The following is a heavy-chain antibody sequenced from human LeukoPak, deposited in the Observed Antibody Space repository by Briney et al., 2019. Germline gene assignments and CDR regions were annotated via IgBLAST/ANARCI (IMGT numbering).Heavy chain of an antibody. CDR2: IYYSGSA. Sequence: SETLSLTCTVSGGSISGFYWGWIRQPPGTGLELIGFIYYSGSANYNPSLKRRVTMSVDTSKNQFSLKLSSVTAADTAFYFCARDRDSSGWFYYWGQGTLVTVSS. J-gene: IGHJ4*02. CDR1: GGSISGFY. V-gene: IGHV4-59*01. D-gene: IGHD6-19*01. CDR3: ARDRDSSGWFYY.